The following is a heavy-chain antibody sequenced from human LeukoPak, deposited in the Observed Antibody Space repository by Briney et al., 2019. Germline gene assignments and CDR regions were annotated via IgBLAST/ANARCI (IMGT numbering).Heavy chain of an antibody. J-gene: IGHJ3*02. V-gene: IGHV4-34*01. CDR2: INHSGST. CDR1: GGSFSGYY. D-gene: IGHD2-2*01. Sequence: SETLSLTCAVYGGSFSGYYWSWIRQPPGKGLEWIGEINHSGSTNYNPSLKSRVTISVDTSKNQFSLKLSSVTAADTAVYYCARLRIVVVPAAKKRPHAFDIWGQGTMVTVSS. CDR3: ARLRIVVVPAAKKRPHAFDI.